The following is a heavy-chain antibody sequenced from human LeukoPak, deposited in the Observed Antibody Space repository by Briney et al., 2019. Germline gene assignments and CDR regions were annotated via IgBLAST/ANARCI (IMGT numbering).Heavy chain of an antibody. Sequence: PSETLSLTYAVYGGSFSGYYWSWIRQPPGKGLEWIGEINHSGGTNYNPSLKSRVTISVDTSKNQFSLQLSSVTAADTAVHYCARHSSSSYFDYWGQGTLVTVSS. J-gene: IGHJ4*02. CDR3: ARHSSSSYFDY. CDR2: INHSGGT. CDR1: GGSFSGYY. D-gene: IGHD6-13*01. V-gene: IGHV4-34*01.